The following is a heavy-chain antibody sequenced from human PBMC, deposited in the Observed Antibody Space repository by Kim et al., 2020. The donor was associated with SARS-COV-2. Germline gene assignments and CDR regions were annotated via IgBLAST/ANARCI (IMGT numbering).Heavy chain of an antibody. J-gene: IGHJ4*02. CDR3: ARDGYGDYGAFDY. Sequence: YYADYVKGRFTISRDNSKNTLYLQMNSLRAEDTAVYYCARDGYGDYGAFDYWGQGTLVTVSS. V-gene: IGHV3-33*01. D-gene: IGHD4-17*01.